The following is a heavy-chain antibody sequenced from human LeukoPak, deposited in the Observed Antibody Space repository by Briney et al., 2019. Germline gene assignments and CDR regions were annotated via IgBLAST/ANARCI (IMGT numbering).Heavy chain of an antibody. Sequence: GGSLRLSCAASGFSLSSYGMYWVRQPPGKGVEWVAFIRSDGTTKYYADSVKGRFTISRDNAKNTLYLQMNSLRGEDTAVYYCAKDVYDGSGYHFDYWGKGTLVTVSS. D-gene: IGHD3-22*01. V-gene: IGHV3-30*02. CDR3: AKDVYDGSGYHFDY. J-gene: IGHJ4*02. CDR2: IRSDGTTK. CDR1: GFSLSSYG.